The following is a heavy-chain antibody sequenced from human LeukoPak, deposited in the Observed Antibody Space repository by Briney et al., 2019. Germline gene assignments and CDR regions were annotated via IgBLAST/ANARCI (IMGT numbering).Heavy chain of an antibody. Sequence: ASVKVSCKASGYTFTGYYMHWVRQAPGQGLEWMGIINPSGGSTSYAQKFQGRVTMTRDMSTSTVYMELSSLRSEDTAVYYCARDSTSGGYYSYYYYYMDVWGKGTTVTVSS. CDR1: GYTFTGYY. V-gene: IGHV1-46*01. CDR3: ARDSTSGGYYSYYYYYMDV. D-gene: IGHD3-22*01. J-gene: IGHJ6*03. CDR2: INPSGGST.